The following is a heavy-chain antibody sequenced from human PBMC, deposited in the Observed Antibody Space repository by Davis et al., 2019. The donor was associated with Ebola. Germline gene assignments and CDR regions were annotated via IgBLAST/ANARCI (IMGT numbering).Heavy chain of an antibody. CDR3: ARVTLLWFGELIHMPSYGMDV. Sequence: SETLSLTCTVSGGSISSGGYYWSWIRQHPGKGLEWIGFIYYSGSTYYNPSLKGRVIRSVDTSKNQFSLKLSSVTAADTAVYYCARVTLLWFGELIHMPSYGMDVWGQGTTVTVSS. V-gene: IGHV4-31*03. CDR1: GGSISSGGYY. D-gene: IGHD3-10*01. J-gene: IGHJ6*02. CDR2: IYYSGST.